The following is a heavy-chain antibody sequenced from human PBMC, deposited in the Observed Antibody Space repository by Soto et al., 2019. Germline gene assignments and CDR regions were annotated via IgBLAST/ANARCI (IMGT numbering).Heavy chain of an antibody. CDR1: GFTFSSYG. CDR2: IWYDGSNK. Sequence: PGGSLRLSCAASGFTFSSYGMHWVRQAPGKGLEWVAVIWYDGSNKYYADSVKGRFTISRDNSKNTLYLQMNSLRAEDTAVYYCARAYYDSSGYQYFDYWGQGTLVTVSS. V-gene: IGHV3-33*01. CDR3: ARAYYDSSGYQYFDY. J-gene: IGHJ4*02. D-gene: IGHD3-22*01.